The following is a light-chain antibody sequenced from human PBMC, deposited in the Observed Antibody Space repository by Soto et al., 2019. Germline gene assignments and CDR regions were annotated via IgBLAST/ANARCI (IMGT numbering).Light chain of an antibody. J-gene: IGKJ4*01. CDR2: AAS. Sequence: DIQMTQSPSSLSASVGDRVTITCRASQSISSYLNWYQQKPGKAPKLLIYAASSLQSGVPSRFSGSGSGTDLTLTISCLQSEDCATYYCQQYDSYPLTVGGGTKVDI. CDR1: QSISSY. V-gene: IGKV1-39*01. CDR3: QQYDSYPLT.